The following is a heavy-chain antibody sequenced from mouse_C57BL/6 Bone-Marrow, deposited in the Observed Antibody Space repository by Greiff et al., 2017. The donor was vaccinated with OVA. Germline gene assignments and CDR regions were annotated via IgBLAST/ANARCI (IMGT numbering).Heavy chain of an antibody. Sequence: EVMLVESGGGLVQPGGSLKLSCAASGFTFSDYYMYWVRQTPEKRLEWVAYISNGGGSTYYPDTVKGRFTISRDNAKNTLYLQMSRLKSEDTAMYYCARRPPRTGSFDYWGQGTTLTVSS. J-gene: IGHJ2*01. V-gene: IGHV5-12*01. CDR3: ARRPPRTGSFDY. CDR1: GFTFSDYY. D-gene: IGHD4-1*01. CDR2: ISNGGGST.